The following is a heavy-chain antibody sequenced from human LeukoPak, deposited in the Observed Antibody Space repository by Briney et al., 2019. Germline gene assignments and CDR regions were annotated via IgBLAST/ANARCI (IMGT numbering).Heavy chain of an antibody. V-gene: IGHV3-23*01. CDR2: ITGSGDRT. D-gene: IGHD1-1*01. Sequence: GGSPRLSCAASGFTFSSYAMSWVRQAPGKGLEWVSAITGSGDRTYYTDSVKGRFTISRDNSKNTLYLQMNSLRAEDTAVYYCVKVPGGVGQLDWGQGTLVTVSS. CDR1: GFTFSSYA. J-gene: IGHJ4*02. CDR3: VKVPGGVGQLD.